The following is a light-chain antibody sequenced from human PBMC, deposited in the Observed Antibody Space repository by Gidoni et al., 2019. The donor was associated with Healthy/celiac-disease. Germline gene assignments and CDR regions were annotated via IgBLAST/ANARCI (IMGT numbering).Light chain of an antibody. CDR1: QDISNY. CDR2: DAS. J-gene: IGKJ2*01. Sequence: DIKMTQSPSSLSAYVGDRVTITCQASQDISNYLNWYQQKPGKAPKLLIYDASNLETGVPSRFSGSGSGTDFTFTISSLQPEDIATYYCQQYDNLPYTFGQGTKLEIK. V-gene: IGKV1-33*01. CDR3: QQYDNLPYT.